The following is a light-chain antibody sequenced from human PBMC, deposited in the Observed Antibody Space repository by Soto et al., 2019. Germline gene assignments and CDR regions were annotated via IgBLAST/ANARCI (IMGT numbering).Light chain of an antibody. V-gene: IGLV2-14*01. CDR3: SSYTDSSNYV. Sequence: QSVLTQPASVSGSPGQSITISCTGTSSDLAIYNYVSWYQQQPGKAPKLMIYQVTNRPSGGSNRFSGSRSGNTASLTISELQAEDEADYYCSSYTDSSNYVFGTGTKVTVL. CDR1: SSDLAIYNY. J-gene: IGLJ1*01. CDR2: QVT.